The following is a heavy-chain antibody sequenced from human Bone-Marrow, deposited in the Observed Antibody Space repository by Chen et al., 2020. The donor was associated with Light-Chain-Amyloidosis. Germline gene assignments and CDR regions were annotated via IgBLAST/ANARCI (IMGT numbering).Heavy chain of an antibody. CDR1: GVSISSAGYY. V-gene: IGHV4-31*03. CDR3: ARADASYYYYGIDV. CDR2: IFYSGST. J-gene: IGHJ6*02. Sequence: QVQLQESGPGLVRPSQTLSLTCTVSGVSISSAGYYWSWIRQHPGKGLEWIGHIFYSGSTYANPSLKSRVAISVDTSKNQFSLKVSSVTAADTAVYYCARADASYYYYGIDVWGQGTTVTVSS.